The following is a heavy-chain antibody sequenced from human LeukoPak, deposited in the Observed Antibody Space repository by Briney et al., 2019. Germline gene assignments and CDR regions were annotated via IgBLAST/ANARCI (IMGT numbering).Heavy chain of an antibody. J-gene: IGHJ6*02. D-gene: IGHD3-10*01. Sequence: SGGPLRLSCAASGFTVSSNYMSWVRQAPGKGLEWVSVIYSGGSTYYADSVKGRFTISRDNSKNTLYLQMNRLRAEDTAVYYCVRDLWAYGSGSLLYYYYYGMDVWGQGTTVTVSS. CDR1: GFTVSSNY. CDR2: IYSGGST. CDR3: VRDLWAYGSGSLLYYYYYGMDV. V-gene: IGHV3-66*01.